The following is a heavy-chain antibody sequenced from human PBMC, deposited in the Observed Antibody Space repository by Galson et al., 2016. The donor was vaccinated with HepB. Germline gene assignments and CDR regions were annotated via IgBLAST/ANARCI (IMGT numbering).Heavy chain of an antibody. CDR1: GGTFRNYA. CDR3: ARGGDSSGWYEVIF. J-gene: IGHJ4*02. V-gene: IGHV1-69*13. D-gene: IGHD6-19*01. Sequence: SVKVSCKASGGTFRNYAISWVRQAPGQGLEWMGGIIPIYGTTNYAQKFQGRVTITADESTSTAYMDLSSLRFEDTALYYCARGGDSSGWYEVIFWGQGTLSPSPQ. CDR2: IIPIYGTT.